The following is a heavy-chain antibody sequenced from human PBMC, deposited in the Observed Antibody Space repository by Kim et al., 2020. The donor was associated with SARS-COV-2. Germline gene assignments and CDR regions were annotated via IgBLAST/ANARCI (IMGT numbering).Heavy chain of an antibody. V-gene: IGHV1-2*02. CDR3: ARTSEDTAFDC. J-gene: IGHJ4*02. Sequence: KNAQKFQGRVTMTRDAYNRTAYMELSRLRSDDTAVYYCARTSEDTAFDCWGQGTLVTVSS. D-gene: IGHD5-18*01.